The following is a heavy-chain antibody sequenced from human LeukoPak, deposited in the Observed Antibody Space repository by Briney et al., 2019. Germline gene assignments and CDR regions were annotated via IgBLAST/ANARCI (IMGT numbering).Heavy chain of an antibody. J-gene: IGHJ4*02. CDR3: AKWGDYDVFTGYYDADY. CDR2: ITGSGGST. V-gene: IGHV3-23*01. Sequence: ASLRLSCAASGFAFSNYAMSWVRQAPGKGLEWVSAITGSGGSTYYANSVKGRFTISRDNSKNTLYLQMNSLRAEDTAIYSCAKWGDYDVFTGYYDADYWGQGTLVTVSS. CDR1: GFAFSNYA. D-gene: IGHD3-9*01.